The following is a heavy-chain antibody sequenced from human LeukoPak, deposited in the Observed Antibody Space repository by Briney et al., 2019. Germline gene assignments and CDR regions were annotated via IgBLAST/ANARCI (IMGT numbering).Heavy chain of an antibody. V-gene: IGHV1-18*01. Sequence: ASVKVSCKASGYTFTSYGISWVRQAPGQGLEWMGWISAYNGNTNYAQKLQGSVTMTTDTSTSTAYMELRSLRSDDTAVYYCARDTYYYDSSGYYYGYWGQGTLVTVSS. CDR2: ISAYNGNT. J-gene: IGHJ4*02. CDR1: GYTFTSYG. CDR3: ARDTYYYDSSGYYYGY. D-gene: IGHD3-22*01.